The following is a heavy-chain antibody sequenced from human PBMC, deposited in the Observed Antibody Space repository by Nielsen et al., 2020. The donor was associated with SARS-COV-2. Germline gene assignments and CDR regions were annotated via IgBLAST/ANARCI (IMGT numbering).Heavy chain of an antibody. CDR2: ISAGGGST. Sequence: GGSQRLSCAASGFTFSSYAVTWVRQAPGKGLEWVSTISAGGGSTYYAASVKGRFTISRDNSKNTLYLQMNSLGAEDTALYYCAKYVGDRIPIYGMDVWGQGTTVAVSS. J-gene: IGHJ6*02. V-gene: IGHV3-23*01. CDR1: GFTFSSYA. CDR3: AKYVGDRIPIYGMDV. D-gene: IGHD1-26*01.